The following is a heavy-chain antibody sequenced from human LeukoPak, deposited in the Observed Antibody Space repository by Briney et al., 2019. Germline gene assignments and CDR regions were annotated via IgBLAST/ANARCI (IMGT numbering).Heavy chain of an antibody. CDR2: ISYDGKKR. D-gene: IGHD3-10*01. J-gene: IGHJ4*02. Sequence: GGSLRLSCAASGFTVSSNYMSWVRQAPGKGLEWVAVISYDGKKRFYADSVKGRFTISRDNSKNTVDLQMNSLRAEDMAVYYCARDWGYDSGTYCVYWGQGTLVTVSS. V-gene: IGHV3-30*03. CDR1: GFTVSSNY. CDR3: ARDWGYDSGTYCVY.